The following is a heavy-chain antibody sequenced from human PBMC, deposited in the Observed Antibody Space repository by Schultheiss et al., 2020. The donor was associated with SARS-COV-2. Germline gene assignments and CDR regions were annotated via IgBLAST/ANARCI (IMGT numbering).Heavy chain of an antibody. J-gene: IGHJ3*02. CDR1: GFTFDDYA. Sequence: GGSLRLSCAASGFTFDDYAMHWVRQAPGKGLEWVSGISWNSGSIGYADSVKGRFTISRDNAKNSLYLQMNSLRAEDTAVYYCARDQGDDAFDIWGQGTTVTVSS. CDR2: ISWNSGSI. CDR3: ARDQGDDAFDI. D-gene: IGHD3-16*01. V-gene: IGHV3-9*01.